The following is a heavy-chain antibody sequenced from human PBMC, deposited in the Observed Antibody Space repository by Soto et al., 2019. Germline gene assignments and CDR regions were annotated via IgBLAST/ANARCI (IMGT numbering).Heavy chain of an antibody. CDR1: GFMFSSAW. V-gene: IGHV3-15*01. D-gene: IGHD1-1*01. CDR2: IKSKKDGGAR. J-gene: IGHJ4*02. CDR3: VEGWNDF. Sequence: EVQVVESGGDLVEPGGSLRLSCETSGFMFSSAWMSWVRQAPGKGLEGVARIKSKKDGGARDYAAPVNGRFSISRDDSKSTVYLQMNSLRAEDTALYYCVEGWNDFWGQGTLVTVSS.